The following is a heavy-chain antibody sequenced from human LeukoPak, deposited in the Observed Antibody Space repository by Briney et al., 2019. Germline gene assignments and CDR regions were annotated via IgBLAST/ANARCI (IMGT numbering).Heavy chain of an antibody. V-gene: IGHV4-59*01. CDR2: IYYSGST. D-gene: IGHD1-26*01. Sequence: SESLSLTCNVSGGSISSYYWSWIRQPPGKGLEWIGYIYYSGSTNYNPSLKSRVTISVDTSKNQYSLKLSSVTAADTAVYYCARDTTRWFDPWGQGTLVTVSS. CDR1: GGSISSYY. J-gene: IGHJ5*02. CDR3: ARDTTRWFDP.